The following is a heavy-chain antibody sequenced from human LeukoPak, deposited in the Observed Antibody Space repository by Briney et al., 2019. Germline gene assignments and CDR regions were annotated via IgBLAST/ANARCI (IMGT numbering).Heavy chain of an antibody. V-gene: IGHV1-69*04. D-gene: IGHD2-21*02. CDR2: IIPILGIA. CDR1: GGTFSSYA. J-gene: IGHJ4*02. CDR3: ARDPRDCGGDCSFDY. Sequence: SVKVSCKASGGTFSSYAISWVRQAPGQGLEWMGRIIPILGIANYAQKFQGRVTITADKSTSTAYMELSSLRSEDTAVYYCARDPRDCGGDCSFDYWGQGTLVTVSS.